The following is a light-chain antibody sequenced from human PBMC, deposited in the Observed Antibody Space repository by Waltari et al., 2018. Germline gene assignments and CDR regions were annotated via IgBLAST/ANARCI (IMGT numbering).Light chain of an antibody. CDR1: SSDVGGYNF. CDR3: SSYAGSNNV. CDR2: DVS. Sequence: QSALTQPPSASGSPGQSVTISCTGTSSDVGGYNFVSWYQQHPGKVPKLMIYDVSKRPSAVPDRFSGSKSGNTASLTVSGLQAGDEADYYCSSYAGSNNVFGTGTKVTVL. V-gene: IGLV2-8*01. J-gene: IGLJ1*01.